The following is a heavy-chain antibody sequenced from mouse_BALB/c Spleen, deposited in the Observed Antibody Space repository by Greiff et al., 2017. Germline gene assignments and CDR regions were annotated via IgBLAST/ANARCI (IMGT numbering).Heavy chain of an antibody. V-gene: IGHV1-80*01. Sequence: QVQLKQSGAELVRPGSSVKISCKASGYAFSSYWMNWVKQRPGQGLEWIGQIYPGDGDTNYNGKFKGKATLTADKSSSTAYMQLSSLTSEDSAVYFCAREGGYYGYDEGWGQGTLVTVSA. D-gene: IGHD2-2*01. CDR1: GYAFSSYW. CDR3: AREGGYYGYDEG. CDR2: IYPGDGDT. J-gene: IGHJ3*01.